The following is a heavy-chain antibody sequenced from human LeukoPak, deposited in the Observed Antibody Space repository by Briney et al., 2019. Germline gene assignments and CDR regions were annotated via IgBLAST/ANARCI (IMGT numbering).Heavy chain of an antibody. Sequence: GGSLRLSCAASGFTFSSYSMNWVRQAPGKGLEWVSSISSSSSYIYYADSVKGRFTISRDNAKNSLYLQMNSLRAEDTAVYYCARDHSTSSSGWYLYYYGMDVWGQGTTVTVSS. CDR2: ISSSSSYI. CDR3: ARDHSTSSSGWYLYYYGMDV. CDR1: GFTFSSYS. J-gene: IGHJ6*02. D-gene: IGHD6-19*01. V-gene: IGHV3-21*01.